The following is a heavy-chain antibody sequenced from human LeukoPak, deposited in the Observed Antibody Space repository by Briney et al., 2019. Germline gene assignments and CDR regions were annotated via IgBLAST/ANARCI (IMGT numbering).Heavy chain of an antibody. CDR1: RGSIRTADYY. J-gene: IGHJ5*01. D-gene: IGHD6-13*01. Sequence: SETLSLTCTVSRGSIRTADYYWTWVRQPPGEGLEWLGSIYFSGTPYFNPSLKSRVAVSIDTSKNQFSLKVTSVNASDTAVYFCARTSSWYAGAWFDSWGQGTLVTVSS. CDR2: IYFSGTP. V-gene: IGHV4-39*01. CDR3: ARTSSWYAGAWFDS.